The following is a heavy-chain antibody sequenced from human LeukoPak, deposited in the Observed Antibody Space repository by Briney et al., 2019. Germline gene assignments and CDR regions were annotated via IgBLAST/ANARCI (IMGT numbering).Heavy chain of an antibody. CDR2: ISGNGGST. J-gene: IGHJ4*02. D-gene: IGHD2-8*01. Sequence: GGSLRLSCAASGFTSRTYDMSWVRQAPGKGLEWVSVISGNGGSTHYADSVKGRFTISRDNSKNTLYLQMNSLRAEDTAVYYCANHGVMAGHYLDYWGQGTLVTASS. V-gene: IGHV3-23*01. CDR1: GFTSRTYD. CDR3: ANHGVMAGHYLDY.